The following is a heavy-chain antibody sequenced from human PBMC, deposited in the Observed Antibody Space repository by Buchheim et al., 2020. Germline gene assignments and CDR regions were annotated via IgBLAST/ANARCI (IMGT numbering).Heavy chain of an antibody. J-gene: IGHJ4*02. V-gene: IGHV3-48*01. D-gene: IGHD1-26*01. Sequence: EVQLVESGGGLVQPGGSLRLSCAASGFSFNSYSMNWVRQAPGKGLEWVSYISYDSVNIHYADSVKCRFTISRDNANNSLYLQMTSLRAEDTAVYYCAKGDWDYWGQGTL. CDR1: GFSFNSYS. CDR2: ISYDSVNI. CDR3: AKGDWDY.